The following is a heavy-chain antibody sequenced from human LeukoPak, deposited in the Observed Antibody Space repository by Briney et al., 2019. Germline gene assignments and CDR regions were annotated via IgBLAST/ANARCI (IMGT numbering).Heavy chain of an antibody. CDR2: ISAYNGDT. CDR3: ARDPSNTSGYQIYFDY. CDR1: GYTFRNYG. D-gene: IGHD3-3*01. J-gene: IGHJ4*02. Sequence: VASVKVSCKASGYTFRNYGISWVRQAPGQGLEWMGWISAYNGDTHYAQKVQGRVIMTTDTSTSTAYMELRSLRSDDTAVYYRARDPSNTSGYQIYFDYWGQGTLVTVSS. V-gene: IGHV1-18*01.